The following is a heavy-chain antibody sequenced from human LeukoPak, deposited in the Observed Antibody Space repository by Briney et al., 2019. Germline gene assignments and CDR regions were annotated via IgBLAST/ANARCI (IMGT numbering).Heavy chain of an antibody. Sequence: SETLSLTCTVSGGSISSYDWSWIRKPAGTGLEWIGRIYTSGSTNYNPSLKSRFTLSVDTSKTQFSPKLSSVTAADTAVYYCASRAAAGYYYMDVWGKGTTVTVSS. V-gene: IGHV4-4*07. CDR3: ASRAAAGYYYMDV. CDR1: GGSISSYD. CDR2: IYTSGST. J-gene: IGHJ6*03. D-gene: IGHD6-13*01.